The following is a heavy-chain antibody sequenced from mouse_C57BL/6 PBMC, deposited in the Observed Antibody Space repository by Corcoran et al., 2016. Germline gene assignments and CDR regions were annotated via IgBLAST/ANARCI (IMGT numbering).Heavy chain of an antibody. CDR1: GYTFTTYG. J-gene: IGHJ3*01. CDR3: ARWCYGRSSLAS. V-gene: IGHV9-3*01. CDR2: INNYSGVP. Sequence: QIQLVQSGPELKKPGETVKISCKASGYTFTTYGMSWVKQAPGKGLKWMGWINNYSGVPTYADDFKGRLAFSLETSASTAYLQINNLKNEDTATYLCARWCYGRSSLASWGQGTLFTVSA. D-gene: IGHD1-1*01.